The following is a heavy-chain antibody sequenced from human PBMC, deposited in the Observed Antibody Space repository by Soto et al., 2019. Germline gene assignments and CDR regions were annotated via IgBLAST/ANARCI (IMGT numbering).Heavy chain of an antibody. CDR1: GYTFTTYA. CDR2: INPASGHT. Sequence: ASVKVSCKASGYTFTTYAMHWVRQAPGQRPEWMGWINPASGHTKYSKKFQDRVTITRDTSASTGYMELSSLRSEDTAVYYCGRSVVGATGEILYNAMDVWGQGTTVTVSS. V-gene: IGHV1-3*01. D-gene: IGHD1-26*01. CDR3: GRSVVGATGEILYNAMDV. J-gene: IGHJ6*02.